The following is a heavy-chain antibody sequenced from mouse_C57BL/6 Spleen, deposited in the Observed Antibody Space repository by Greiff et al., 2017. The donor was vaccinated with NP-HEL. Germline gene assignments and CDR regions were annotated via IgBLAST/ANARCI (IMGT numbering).Heavy chain of an antibody. D-gene: IGHD4-1*01. V-gene: IGHV1-82*01. Sequence: QVQLKQSGPELVKPGASVKISCKASGYAFSSSWMNWVKQRPGKGLEWIGRIYPGDGDTNYNGKFKGKATLTADKSSSTAYMQLSSLTSEDSAVYFCARPPGNWDSWFAYWGQGTLVTVSA. CDR2: IYPGDGDT. CDR3: ARPPGNWDSWFAY. J-gene: IGHJ3*01. CDR1: GYAFSSSW.